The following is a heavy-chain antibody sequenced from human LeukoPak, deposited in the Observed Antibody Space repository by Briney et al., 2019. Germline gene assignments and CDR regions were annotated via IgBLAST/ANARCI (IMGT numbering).Heavy chain of an antibody. J-gene: IGHJ4*02. V-gene: IGHV4-34*01. CDR2: INHSGST. Sequence: SEILSLTCAVYGRSFSDYYWSWIRQPPGKGLEWIGEINHSGSTNYNPSLKSRVTISVDTSKNQFSLKLSSVTAADTAVYYCARGRSLGYWGQGTLVTVSS. D-gene: IGHD3-16*01. CDR3: ARGRSLGY. CDR1: GRSFSDYY.